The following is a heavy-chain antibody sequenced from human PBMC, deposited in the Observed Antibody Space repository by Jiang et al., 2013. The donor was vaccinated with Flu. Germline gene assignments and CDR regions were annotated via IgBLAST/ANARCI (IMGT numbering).Heavy chain of an antibody. Sequence: GVVQPGRSLRLSCAASGFAFDTYGMHWVRQAPGKELEWVAVISSDGSNKDYADSVKGRFTISRDNSRNTLYLQMNSLRAEDTAVYYCAKGGCSSTRCYTNYWGQGTLVTVSS. CDR1: GFAFDTYG. J-gene: IGHJ4*02. CDR2: ISSDGSNK. V-gene: IGHV3-30*18. CDR3: AKGGCSSTRCYTNY. D-gene: IGHD2-2*02.